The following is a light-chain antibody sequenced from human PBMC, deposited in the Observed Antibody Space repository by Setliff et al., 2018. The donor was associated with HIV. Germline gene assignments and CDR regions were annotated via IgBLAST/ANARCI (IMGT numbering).Light chain of an antibody. J-gene: IGLJ2*01. CDR3: CSYAGSNTYVV. V-gene: IGLV2-23*02. CDR2: EVS. CDR1: SSDVGNYNL. Sequence: QSALTQPASVSGSPGQSITISCTGTSSDVGNYNLVSWYQHHPGKAPKLMIFEVSKRPSGVSNRFSGSKSGNTASLTISGLQAEGEADYYCCSYAGSNTYVVFGGGTKVTVL.